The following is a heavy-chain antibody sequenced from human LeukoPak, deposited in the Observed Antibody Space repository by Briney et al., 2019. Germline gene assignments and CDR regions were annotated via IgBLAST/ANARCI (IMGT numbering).Heavy chain of an antibody. CDR1: GFTFSSYG. J-gene: IGHJ4*02. D-gene: IGHD2-15*01. V-gene: IGHV3-30*02. Sequence: GGSLGLSCAASGFTFSSYGMHWVRQAPGKGLEWVAFIRYDGSNKYYADSVKGRFTISRDNSKNTLYLQMNSLRAEDTAVYYCANGRDIVVVVAATFDYWSQGTLVTVSS. CDR3: ANGRDIVVVVAATFDY. CDR2: IRYDGSNK.